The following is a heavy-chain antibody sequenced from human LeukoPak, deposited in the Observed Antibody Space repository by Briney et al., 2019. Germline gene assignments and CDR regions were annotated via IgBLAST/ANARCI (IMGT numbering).Heavy chain of an antibody. V-gene: IGHV3-23*01. CDR1: GFTFSSYA. J-gene: IGHJ2*01. CDR2: ISGSSGST. D-gene: IGHD6-19*01. Sequence: GGSLRLSCAASGFTFSSYAMSWVRQAPGKGLEWVSAISGSSGSTYYADSVKGRFTISRDNSKNTLYLQMNSLRAEDTAVYYCAKHSSGWTAWYFDLWGRGTLVTVSS. CDR3: AKHSSGWTAWYFDL.